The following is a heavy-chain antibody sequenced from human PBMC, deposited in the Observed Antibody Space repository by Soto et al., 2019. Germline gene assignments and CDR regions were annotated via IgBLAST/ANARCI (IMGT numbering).Heavy chain of an antibody. Sequence: SETLSLTCAVYGGSFSGYYWSWIRQPPGKGLEWIGEINHSGSTNYNPSLKSRVTISVDTSKNQFSLKLSSVTAADTAVYYCARGASSSWYFDYYMDVWGKGTTVTVSS. J-gene: IGHJ6*03. CDR2: INHSGST. D-gene: IGHD6-13*01. V-gene: IGHV4-34*01. CDR1: GGSFSGYY. CDR3: ARGASSSWYFDYYMDV.